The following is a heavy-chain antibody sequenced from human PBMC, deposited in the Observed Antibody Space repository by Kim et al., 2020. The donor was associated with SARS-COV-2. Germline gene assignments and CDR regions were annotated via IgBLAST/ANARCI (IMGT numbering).Heavy chain of an antibody. J-gene: IGHJ4*02. V-gene: IGHV4-4*07. D-gene: IGHD6-13*01. Sequence: SPAIKIRVTMPVDTSKNQFSLKLSSVTAADTAVYYCARDLSSSWYGRFDCWGQGTLVTVSS. CDR3: ARDLSSSWYGRFDC.